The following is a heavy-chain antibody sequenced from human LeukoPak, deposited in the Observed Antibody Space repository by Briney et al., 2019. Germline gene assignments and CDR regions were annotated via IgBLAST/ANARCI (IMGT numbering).Heavy chain of an antibody. D-gene: IGHD5-12*01. Sequence: PGGSLRLSCAPSGFTLSGYWMSWVRQAPGKGLEWVARLHADGIERYYVDPVKGRFTISRDNAKNSLHLQMYSLRLDDTGVYYCARGGYSFDYLGQGTLVTVSS. CDR1: GFTLSGYW. CDR3: ARGGYSFDY. V-gene: IGHV3-7*01. CDR2: LHADGIER. J-gene: IGHJ4*02.